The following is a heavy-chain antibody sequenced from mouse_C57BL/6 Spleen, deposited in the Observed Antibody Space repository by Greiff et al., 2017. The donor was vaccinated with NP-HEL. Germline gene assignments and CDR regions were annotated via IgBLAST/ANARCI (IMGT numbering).Heavy chain of an antibody. CDR1: GYTFTDYY. J-gene: IGHJ3*01. Sequence: DVKLQESGPVLVKPGASVKMSCKASGYTFTDYYMNWVKQSHGKSLEWIGVINPYNGGTSYNQKFKGKATLTVDKSSSTAYMELNSLTSEDSAVYYCARSELGWFAYWGQGTLVTVSA. CDR3: ARSELGWFAY. CDR2: INPYNGGT. V-gene: IGHV1-19*01. D-gene: IGHD4-1*01.